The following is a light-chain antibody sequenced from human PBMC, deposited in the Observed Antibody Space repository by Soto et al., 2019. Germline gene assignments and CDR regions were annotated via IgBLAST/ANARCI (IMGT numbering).Light chain of an antibody. CDR3: QQYSAYPWT. CDR1: QSIDGW. CDR2: KAS. Sequence: DIHMTQSPASLSASVGDRVTITCRASQSIDGWLAWLQQRPEKAPKLLIYKASNLESGVQSRFSGSRSETEFTLTISSLQPDDFATYYCQQYSAYPWTFGQGTKVEIK. V-gene: IGKV1-5*03. J-gene: IGKJ1*01.